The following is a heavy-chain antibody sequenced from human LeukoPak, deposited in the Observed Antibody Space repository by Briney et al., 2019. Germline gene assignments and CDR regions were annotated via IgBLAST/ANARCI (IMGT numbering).Heavy chain of an antibody. D-gene: IGHD5-24*01. CDR1: GFTFDDYA. J-gene: IGHJ4*02. CDR2: ISGDAGST. CDR3: AKDIYRGLDMATRPDY. Sequence: QPGGSLRLSCAASGFTFDDYAMHWVRQAPGKGLEWVSLISGDAGSTYYADSVKGRFTISRDDSKNSLYLQMNSLRTEDTAFYYSAKDIYRGLDMATRPDYWGQGTLVTVSS. V-gene: IGHV3-43*02.